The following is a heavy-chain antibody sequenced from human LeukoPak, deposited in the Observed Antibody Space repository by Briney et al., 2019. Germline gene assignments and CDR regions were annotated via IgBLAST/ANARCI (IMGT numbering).Heavy chain of an antibody. CDR2: IIPIFGTA. V-gene: IGHV1-69*13. J-gene: IGHJ4*02. CDR3: ARALRFSHVFDY. CDR1: GGTFSSYA. D-gene: IGHD3-3*01. Sequence: SVKVSCKASGGTFSSYAISWVRQAPGQGLEWMGGIIPIFGTANYARKFQGRVTITADESTSTAYMELSSLRSEDTAVYYCARALRFSHVFDYWGQGTLVTVSS.